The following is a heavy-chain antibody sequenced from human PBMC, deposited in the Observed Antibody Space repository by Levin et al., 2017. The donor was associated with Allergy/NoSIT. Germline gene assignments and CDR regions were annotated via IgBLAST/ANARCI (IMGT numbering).Heavy chain of an antibody. Sequence: GGSLRLSCAASGFTFNNYAMHWVRQAPGKGLEWVALISYDGSIKYYADSVKGRFTISRDNSKHTLYLQMNSLRAEDTAVYYCARDQEDYDILTGSIIDYWGQGTLATVSS. CDR3: ARDQEDYDILTGSIIDY. J-gene: IGHJ4*02. D-gene: IGHD3-9*01. CDR1: GFTFNNYA. V-gene: IGHV3-30-3*01. CDR2: ISYDGSIK.